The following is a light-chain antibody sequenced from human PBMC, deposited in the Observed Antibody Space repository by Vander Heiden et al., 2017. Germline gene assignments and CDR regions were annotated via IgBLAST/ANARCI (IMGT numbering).Light chain of an antibody. Sequence: DIQMTQSPSTLSASVGDRVTITCRASQSISNWLAWYQQKPGKAPNLLMYKTSTLASGVPSRFSGSGSGTEFTLTISSLQPDDLATYYCLQDDSYPMTFGGGTKVEIK. CDR1: QSISNW. CDR2: KTS. J-gene: IGKJ4*01. CDR3: LQDDSYPMT. V-gene: IGKV1-5*03.